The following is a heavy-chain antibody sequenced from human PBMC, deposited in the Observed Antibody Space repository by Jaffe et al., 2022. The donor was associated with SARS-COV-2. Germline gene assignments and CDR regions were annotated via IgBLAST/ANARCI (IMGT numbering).Heavy chain of an antibody. D-gene: IGHD3-9*01. CDR3: ARRGGSFDWLSEEHWFDP. CDR1: GYSFTSYW. V-gene: IGHV5-51*01. Sequence: EVQLVQSGAEVKKPGESLKISCKGSGYSFTSYWIGWVRQMPGKGLEWMGIIYPGDSDTRYSPSFQGQVTISADKSISTAYLQWSSLKASDTAMYYCARRGGSFDWLSEEHWFDPWGQGTLVTVSS. CDR2: IYPGDSDT. J-gene: IGHJ5*02.